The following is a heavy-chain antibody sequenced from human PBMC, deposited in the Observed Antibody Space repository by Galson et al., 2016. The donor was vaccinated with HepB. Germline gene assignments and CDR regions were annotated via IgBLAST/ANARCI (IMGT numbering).Heavy chain of an antibody. CDR3: ARNPHSTNWIGADYFQY. J-gene: IGHJ1*01. CDR2: ISSNSNYM. D-gene: IGHD6-13*01. CDR1: GFTFSGYG. Sequence: SLRLSCAASGFTFSGYGMNWARQTPAKGLEWVSSISSNSNYMYYADSVRGRFTISRDNAKNSLYLQMNSLTAEDTAVYYCARNPHSTNWIGADYFQYWGQGTLVTVSS. V-gene: IGHV3-21*01.